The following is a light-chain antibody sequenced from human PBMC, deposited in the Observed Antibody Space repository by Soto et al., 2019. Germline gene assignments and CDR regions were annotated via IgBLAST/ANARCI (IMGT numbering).Light chain of an antibody. CDR1: SSDVGGYNY. V-gene: IGLV2-14*03. Sequence: HSELTQAASVSGSPGQSIAISCTGTSSDVGGYNYVSWYQQHPGKAPKLMIYDVSNRPSGVSNRFSGSKSGNTASLTISGLQAEDEADYYCCSYTTSSTYVFGTGTKVTVL. J-gene: IGLJ1*01. CDR2: DVS. CDR3: CSYTTSSTYV.